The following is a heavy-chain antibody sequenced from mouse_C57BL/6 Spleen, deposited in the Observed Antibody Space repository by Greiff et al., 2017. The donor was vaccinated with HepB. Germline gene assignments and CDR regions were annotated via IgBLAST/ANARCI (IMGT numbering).Heavy chain of an antibody. CDR2: IWSGGST. V-gene: IGHV2-4*01. D-gene: IGHD1-1*01. Sequence: VQLQESGPGLVQPSQSLSITCTVSGFSLTSYGVHWVRQPPGKGLEWLGVIWSGGSTDYNAAFISRLSISKDNSKSQVFFKMNSLQADDTAIYYCANNYGSSHYAMDYWGQGTSVTVSS. CDR1: GFSLTSYG. J-gene: IGHJ4*01. CDR3: ANNYGSSHYAMDY.